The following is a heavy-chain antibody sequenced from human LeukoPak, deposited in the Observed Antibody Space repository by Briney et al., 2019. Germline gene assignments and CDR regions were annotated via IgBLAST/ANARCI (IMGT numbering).Heavy chain of an antibody. V-gene: IGHV4-34*01. Sequence: PSETLSLTCAVYGGSFSGYYWSWIRQPPGKGLEWIGEINHSGSTNYNPSLKSRVTISVDTSKNQFSLKLSSVTAADTAVYYCARGMEVLWFGELRPVSDYWGQGTLVTVSS. CDR2: INHSGST. D-gene: IGHD3-10*01. CDR1: GGSFSGYY. J-gene: IGHJ4*02. CDR3: ARGMEVLWFGELRPVSDY.